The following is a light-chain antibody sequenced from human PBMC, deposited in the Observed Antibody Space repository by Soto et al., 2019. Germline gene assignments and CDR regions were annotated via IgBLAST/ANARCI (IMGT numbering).Light chain of an antibody. CDR3: QQYDGSPRT. CDR1: QTIGHSY. Sequence: EIVLTQSPCTLSLSPGERATITCRASQTIGHSYLAWYQQKHGQAPRLLIYDVSSRVTGIPDRFSGSGFETDFTLTISRLEPEDFAVYYCQQYDGSPRTFGQGTKVEIK. J-gene: IGKJ1*01. V-gene: IGKV3-20*01. CDR2: DVS.